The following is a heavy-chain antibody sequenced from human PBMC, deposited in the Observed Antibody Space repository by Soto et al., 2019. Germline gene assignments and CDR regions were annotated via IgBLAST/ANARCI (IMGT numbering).Heavy chain of an antibody. CDR2: ISYDGIKK. V-gene: IGHV3-30*18. D-gene: IGHD5-12*01. CDR1: GFTSGTNG. J-gene: IGHJ4*02. Sequence: QVQLVESGGAGVKPGGPLRSPFEALGFTSGTNGMHWARKAPGKGLDWGAVISYDGIKKYYADSVKGRFTISRDNSKNTLYLQMNSLRAEDTAVYYCAKDRGGYSGYGGNSEFDYWGQGTLVTVSS. CDR3: AKDRGGYSGYGGNSEFDY.